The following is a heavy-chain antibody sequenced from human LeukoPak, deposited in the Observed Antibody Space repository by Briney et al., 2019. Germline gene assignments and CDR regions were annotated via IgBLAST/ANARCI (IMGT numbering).Heavy chain of an antibody. J-gene: IGHJ4*02. Sequence: PGGSLRLSCAASEFTFSSYAMSWVRQAPGKGLEWVSGVGGSGFSVYYTDSVKGRFTISRDNSRNTLYLQMNNLRVEDTALYYCAKGVYSSGSPQPFDYWGQGTLVTVSS. CDR1: EFTFSSYA. CDR2: VGGSGFSV. D-gene: IGHD4-11*01. CDR3: AKGVYSSGSPQPFDY. V-gene: IGHV3-23*01.